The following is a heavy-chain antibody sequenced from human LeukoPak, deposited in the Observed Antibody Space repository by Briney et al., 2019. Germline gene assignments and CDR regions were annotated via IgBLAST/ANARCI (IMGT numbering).Heavy chain of an antibody. CDR3: ARGLHYYDSSGYYFSSYPYDY. V-gene: IGHV3-20*04. J-gene: IGHJ4*02. CDR1: GFTFSSYA. Sequence: PGGSLRLSCAASGFTFSSYAMSWVRQAPGKGLEWVSGISWNSGSIGYADSVKGRFTISRDNAKNSLYLQMNSLRAEDTAVYYRARGLHYYDSSGYYFSSYPYDYWGQGTLVTVSS. CDR2: ISWNSGSI. D-gene: IGHD3-22*01.